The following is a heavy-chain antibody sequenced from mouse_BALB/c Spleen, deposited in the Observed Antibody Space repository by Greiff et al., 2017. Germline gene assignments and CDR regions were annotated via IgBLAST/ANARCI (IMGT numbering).Heavy chain of an antibody. Sequence: EVKLMESGPELVKPGASVKISCKASGYSFTGYYMHWVKQSHVKSLEWIGRINPYNGATSYNQNFKDKASLTVDKSSSTAYMELHSLTSEDSAVYYCARSYGSSYGAMDYWGQGTSVTVSS. CDR3: ARSYGSSYGAMDY. CDR1: GYSFTGYY. D-gene: IGHD1-1*01. J-gene: IGHJ4*01. CDR2: INPYNGAT. V-gene: IGHV1-31*01.